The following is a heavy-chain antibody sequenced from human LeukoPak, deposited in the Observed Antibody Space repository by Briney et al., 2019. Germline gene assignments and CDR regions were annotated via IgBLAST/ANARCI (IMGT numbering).Heavy chain of an antibody. Sequence: SETLSLTCTVSGGSISSYYWSWIRQPPGKGLEWTGYIYYSGSTNYNPSLKSRVTISVDTSKNQFSLKLSSVTAADTAVYYCARFSGSYFPFDYWGQGTLVTVSS. CDR3: ARFSGSYFPFDY. D-gene: IGHD1-26*01. V-gene: IGHV4-59*08. CDR1: GGSISSYY. J-gene: IGHJ4*02. CDR2: IYYSGST.